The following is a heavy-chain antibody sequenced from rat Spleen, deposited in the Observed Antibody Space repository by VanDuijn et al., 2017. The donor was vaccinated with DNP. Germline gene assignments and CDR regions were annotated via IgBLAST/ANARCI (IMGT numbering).Heavy chain of an antibody. Sequence: QIQLKESGPGLVQPSQTLSLTCTVSGLSLTSNSVSWLRQFPGKGLEWMGLIWSNGGTDYNSAIKSRLSISRDTSKSQVFLKMNSLQTEDTAIYYCTSYYSGDFHYWGQGVMVTVSS. V-gene: IGHV2-47*01. J-gene: IGHJ2*01. CDR3: TSYYSGDFHY. CDR2: IWSNGGT. D-gene: IGHD1-1*01. CDR1: GLSLTSNS.